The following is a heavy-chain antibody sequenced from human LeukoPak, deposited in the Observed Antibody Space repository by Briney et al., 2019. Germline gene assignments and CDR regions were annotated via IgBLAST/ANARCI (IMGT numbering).Heavy chain of an antibody. D-gene: IGHD6-19*01. CDR3: ARGAVAGTSGGWFDP. CDR1: GFTFSSYS. Sequence: GGSLRLSCAASGFTFSSYSMNWVRQAPGKGLEWVSSISSSSSYIYYADSVKGRFTISRDNAKNSLYLQMNSLRAEDTAVYYCARGAVAGTSGGWFDPWGQRTLVTVSS. V-gene: IGHV3-21*01. CDR2: ISSSSSYI. J-gene: IGHJ5*02.